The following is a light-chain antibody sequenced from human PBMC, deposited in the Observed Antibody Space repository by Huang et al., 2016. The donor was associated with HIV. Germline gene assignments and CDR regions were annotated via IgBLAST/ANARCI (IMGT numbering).Light chain of an antibody. CDR1: QSISNY. V-gene: IGKV1-39*01. CDR3: QQSYNTPWR. Sequence: DIQMTQSPSSLSASVGERVTITCRASQSISNYLNWYRQKPGGAPKLLIYASSSLQTGVPSRFSGSGSGTDFTLTISSLHPEDSATYFCQQSYNTPWRFGQGTKVDIK. CDR2: ASS. J-gene: IGKJ1*01.